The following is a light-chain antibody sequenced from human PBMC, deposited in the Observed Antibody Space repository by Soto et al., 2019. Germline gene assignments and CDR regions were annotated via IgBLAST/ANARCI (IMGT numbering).Light chain of an antibody. J-gene: IGKJ4*01. Sequence: DIQMTQSPSSLSASVGDRVTITCRASQSISKFLNWYQLKPGKAPRLLIYGASSLQSGVPSRFSGGGSGTEVTLTISSLQPEDLATYYCQQSSGTPPVTFGGGTKVEIK. CDR2: GAS. CDR1: QSISKF. CDR3: QQSSGTPPVT. V-gene: IGKV1-39*01.